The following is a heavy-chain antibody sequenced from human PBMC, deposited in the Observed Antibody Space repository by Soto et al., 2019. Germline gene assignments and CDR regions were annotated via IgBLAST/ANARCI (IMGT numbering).Heavy chain of an antibody. CDR3: AREIGLVVPAAPPAAPDWFDP. D-gene: IGHD2-2*01. V-gene: IGHV3-74*01. CDR2: INSDGSST. Sequence: GGSLRLSCAASGFTFSSYWMHWVRQAPGKGLVWVSRINSDGSSTSYADSVKGRFTISRDNAKNTLYLQMNSLRAEDTAVYYCAREIGLVVPAAPPAAPDWFDPWGQGTLVTVSS. CDR1: GFTFSSYW. J-gene: IGHJ5*02.